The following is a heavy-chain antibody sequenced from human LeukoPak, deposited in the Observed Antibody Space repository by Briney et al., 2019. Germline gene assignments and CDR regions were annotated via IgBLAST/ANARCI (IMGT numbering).Heavy chain of an antibody. Sequence: PGGSLRLSCAASGFTVSTYFMSWVRQAPGKGLEWVSVIYTDGSTYYPDSVRGRFTISRDNSKNTLYLQMNSLRADDTAVYFCAGGSLVWRYEHWGQGTLVAVSS. D-gene: IGHD4/OR15-4a*01. CDR3: AGGSLVWRYEH. CDR1: GFTVSTYF. J-gene: IGHJ4*02. V-gene: IGHV3-53*01. CDR2: IYTDGST.